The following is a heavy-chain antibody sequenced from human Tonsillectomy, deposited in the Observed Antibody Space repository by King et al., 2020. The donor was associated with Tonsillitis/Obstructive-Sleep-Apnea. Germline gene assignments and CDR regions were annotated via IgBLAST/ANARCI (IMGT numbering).Heavy chain of an antibody. CDR2: TYYSGST. D-gene: IGHD3-3*01. CDR1: GGSISSGGYY. V-gene: IGHV4-31*03. CDR3: ARDSITICGGRVDAFDI. J-gene: IGHJ3*02. Sequence: VQLQESGPGLVKPSQTLSLTCTVSGGSISSGGYYWSWIRQHPGKGLAWIGYTYYSGSTYYNPSLKSRVTISVDTSKNQFSLKLSSVTAADTAVYYCARDSITICGGRVDAFDIWGQGTMVTVSS.